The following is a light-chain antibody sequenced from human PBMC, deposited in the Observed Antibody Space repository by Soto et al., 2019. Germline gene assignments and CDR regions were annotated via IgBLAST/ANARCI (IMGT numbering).Light chain of an antibody. CDR2: DAS. J-gene: IGKJ5*01. Sequence: EIVLTQSPATLSLSPGERATLSCRASHSVSSYLAWYQQKPGQAPRLLIHDASSRATGIPDRFSGTRSGTDFTLTIRRLEPEDAAVYYCQQYGSSPITFGQGTRLEIK. CDR3: QQYGSSPIT. V-gene: IGKV3-20*01. CDR1: HSVSSY.